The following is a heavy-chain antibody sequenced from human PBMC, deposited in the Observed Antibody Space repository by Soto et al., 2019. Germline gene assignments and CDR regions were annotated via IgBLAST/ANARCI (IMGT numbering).Heavy chain of an antibody. Sequence: PGESLKISCKGSGYSFTSYWISWVRQMPGKGLEWMGRIDPSDSYTNYSPSFQGHVTIPADKYISTAYLQWSSLKASDTAMYYCSRNISNFRYYYYAIDVWGQGTTVTVSS. CDR3: SRNISNFRYYYYAIDV. D-gene: IGHD4-4*01. CDR1: GYSFTSYW. J-gene: IGHJ6*02. V-gene: IGHV5-10-1*01. CDR2: IDPSDSYT.